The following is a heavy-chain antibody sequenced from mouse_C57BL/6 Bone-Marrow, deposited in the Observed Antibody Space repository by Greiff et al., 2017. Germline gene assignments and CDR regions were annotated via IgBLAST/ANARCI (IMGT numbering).Heavy chain of an antibody. Sequence: VQLQQSGAELARPGASVKLSCKASGYTFTSYGISWVKQRTGQGLEWIGEIYPRSGNTYYNEKFKGKATLTADKSSSTAYMELRSLTSEDSAVYFCIITTVVARYWYFDVWGTETTVTVSS. J-gene: IGHJ1*03. CDR2: IYPRSGNT. V-gene: IGHV1-81*01. CDR3: IITTVVARYWYFDV. D-gene: IGHD1-1*01. CDR1: GYTFTSYG.